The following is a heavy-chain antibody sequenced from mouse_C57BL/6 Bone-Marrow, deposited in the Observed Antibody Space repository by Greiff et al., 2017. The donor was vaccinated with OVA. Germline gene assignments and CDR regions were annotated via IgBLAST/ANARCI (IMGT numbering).Heavy chain of an antibody. CDR3: TRSYSNYGDFDY. J-gene: IGHJ2*01. V-gene: IGHV1-15*01. D-gene: IGHD2-5*01. CDR2: IDPETGGT. CDR1: GYTFTDYE. Sequence: QVHVKQSGAELVRPGASVKLSCKASGYTFTDYEMHWVKQTPVHGLEWIGAIDPETGGTDYNQKLKGKAILTAAKSASTAYMELRSLTSEDSAVYYCTRSYSNYGDFDYWGQGTTLTVSS.